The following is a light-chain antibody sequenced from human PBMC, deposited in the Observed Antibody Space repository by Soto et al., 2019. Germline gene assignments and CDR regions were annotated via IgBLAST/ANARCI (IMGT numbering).Light chain of an antibody. Sequence: QSVLTQPPSASGTPGQRVTISCSGSSSNIGSSPVNWYQQLPGMAPRLLIYGNNQRPSGVPDRFSGSKSGTSASLAIGGLQSEDEADYYCATLDDNLNGPVFGGGTKLTVL. CDR2: GNN. CDR1: SSNIGSSP. V-gene: IGLV1-44*01. J-gene: IGLJ3*02. CDR3: ATLDDNLNGPV.